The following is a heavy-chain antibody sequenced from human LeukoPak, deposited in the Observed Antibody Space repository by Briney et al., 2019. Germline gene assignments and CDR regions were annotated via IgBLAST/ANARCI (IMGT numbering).Heavy chain of an antibody. V-gene: IGHV1-2*02. D-gene: IGHD3-10*01. CDR1: GYTFTGYY. CDR3: ARDFSGSHWYFDL. Sequence: ASVKVSCKASGYTFTGYYMHWVRQAPGQGLEWMGWINPNSGGTNYAQKFQGRVTMTRDTSISTAYMELSRLRSDDTAVYYCARDFSGSHWYFDLWGRGTLVTVSS. J-gene: IGHJ2*01. CDR2: INPNSGGT.